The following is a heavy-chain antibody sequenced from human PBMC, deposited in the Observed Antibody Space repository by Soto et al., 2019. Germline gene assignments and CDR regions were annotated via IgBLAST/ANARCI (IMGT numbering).Heavy chain of an antibody. CDR3: ARVDYYDSTGGHVAFDI. D-gene: IGHD3-22*01. CDR1: GGTFSSYA. Sequence: QVQLVQSGAEVKKPGSSVKVSCKASGGTFSSYAISWVRQAPGQGLEWMGGIIPIFGTANYAPKFQGRVTITADKSTSTAYMGLSSLRSEDTAVYYCARVDYYDSTGGHVAFDIWGQGTMVTVSS. J-gene: IGHJ3*02. V-gene: IGHV1-69*06. CDR2: IIPIFGTA.